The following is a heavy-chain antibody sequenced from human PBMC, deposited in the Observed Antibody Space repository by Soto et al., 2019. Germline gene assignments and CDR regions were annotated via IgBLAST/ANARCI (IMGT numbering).Heavy chain of an antibody. V-gene: IGHV3-30*18. CDR2: ISYDGSNK. J-gene: IGHJ6*02. CDR3: AKDTPRGYSNYYYGMDV. D-gene: IGHD4-4*01. CDR1: GFTFSNAW. Sequence: PGGSLRLSCAASGFTFSNAWMKWVRQAPGKGLEWVAVISYDGSNKYYADSVKGRFTISRDNSKNTLYLQMNSLRAEDTAVYYCAKDTPRGYSNYYYGMDVWGQGTTVTVSS.